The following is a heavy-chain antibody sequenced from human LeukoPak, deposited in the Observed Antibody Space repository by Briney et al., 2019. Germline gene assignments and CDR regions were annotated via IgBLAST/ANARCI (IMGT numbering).Heavy chain of an antibody. CDR2: IYSSRS. CDR3: ASAGLVRSTKGYFDY. V-gene: IGHV4-4*07. CDR1: GGSIGTYY. J-gene: IGHJ4*02. Sequence: SETLSLRCTVSGGSIGTYYWSWIRQPAGKGLEWIGRIYSSRSIYNPSLKSRVTMSVDTSKNQFSLQLNSVTPEDTAVYYCASAGLVRSTKGYFDYWGQGTLVTVSS. D-gene: IGHD1-26*01.